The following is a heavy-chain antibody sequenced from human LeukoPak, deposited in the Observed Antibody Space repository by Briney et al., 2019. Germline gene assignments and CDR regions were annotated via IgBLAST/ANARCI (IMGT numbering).Heavy chain of an antibody. V-gene: IGHV1-18*01. D-gene: IGHD6-13*01. CDR3: ARDGRGHWDTRIWYLGNWFDP. CDR1: GYTFTTYG. CDR2: ISTYSGNT. J-gene: IGHJ5*02. Sequence: ASVKVPCKASGYTFTTYGISWVRQAPGQGPEWMGWISTYSGNTHYAQELQGRVTLTTDTSTSTAYMDLRSLRSDDTAVYYCARDGRGHWDTRIWYLGNWFDPWGQGTLVTVSS.